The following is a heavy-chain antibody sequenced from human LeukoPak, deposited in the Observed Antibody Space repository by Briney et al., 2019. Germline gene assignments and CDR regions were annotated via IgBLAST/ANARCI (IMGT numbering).Heavy chain of an antibody. J-gene: IGHJ4*02. CDR1: GGSLSVYY. V-gene: IGHV4-34*01. D-gene: IGHD5-24*01. Sequence: PSETLSLTCAVYGGSLSVYYWSWIRQPPGKGLEWIGEIKESEKTNYNPSLKSRVTISIDTSKNQFSLMLSSVTAADTAVYYCAREGLRNVHNPLGYWGQGTLVTVSS. CDR2: IKESEKT. CDR3: AREGLRNVHNPLGY.